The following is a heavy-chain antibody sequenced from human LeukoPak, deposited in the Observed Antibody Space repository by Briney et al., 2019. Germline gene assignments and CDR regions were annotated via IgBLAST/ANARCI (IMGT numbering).Heavy chain of an antibody. Sequence: PGGSLRLSCAASGFTFRNYWMHWVRQAPGKGLEWVGRIKSKTDGGTTDYAAPVKGRFTISRDDSKNTLYLQMNSLKTEDTAVYYCTTESSYYDSSGYYFHTGGWGQGTLVTVSS. CDR3: TTESSYYDSSGYYFHTGG. V-gene: IGHV3-15*01. CDR2: IKSKTDGGTT. CDR1: GFTFRNYW. J-gene: IGHJ4*02. D-gene: IGHD3-22*01.